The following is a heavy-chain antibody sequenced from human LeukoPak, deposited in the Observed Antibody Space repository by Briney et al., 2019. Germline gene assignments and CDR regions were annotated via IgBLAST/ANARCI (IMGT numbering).Heavy chain of an antibody. CDR3: ARDISRPGYCSGGSCYDFYYMDV. Sequence: SVRVSCKAAGGTFSSYGISWGRQAPGQGLEWMGGIIAIFGAANYTQKFQGRVTITADESTSTAYMDLSSLRSEDTAVYYCARDISRPGYCSGGSCYDFYYMDVWGKGTTVTVSS. CDR2: IIAIFGAA. CDR1: GGTFSSYG. J-gene: IGHJ6*03. D-gene: IGHD2-15*01. V-gene: IGHV1-69*01.